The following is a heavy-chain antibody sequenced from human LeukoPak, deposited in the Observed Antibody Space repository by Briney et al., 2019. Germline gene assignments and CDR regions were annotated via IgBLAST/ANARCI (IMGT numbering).Heavy chain of an antibody. CDR2: INHSGST. J-gene: IGHJ1*01. CDR3: ARGGPATYYYDSSGYYPQH. V-gene: IGHV4-34*01. CDR1: GGSFSGYY. Sequence: SETLSLTCAVYGGSFSGYYWSWIRQPPGKGLEWIGEINHSGSTNYNPSLKSRVTISVDTSKNQFSPKLSSVTAADTAVYYCARGGPATYYYDSSGYYPQHWGQGTLVTVSS. D-gene: IGHD3-22*01.